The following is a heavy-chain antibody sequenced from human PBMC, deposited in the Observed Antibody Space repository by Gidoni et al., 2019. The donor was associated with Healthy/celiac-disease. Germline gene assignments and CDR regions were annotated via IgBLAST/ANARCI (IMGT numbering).Heavy chain of an antibody. J-gene: IGHJ6*03. CDR1: GGSISSYY. Sequence: QVQLQESGPGLVKPSETLSLTCTVSGGSISSYYWSWIRQPPGKGLEWIGYIYYSGSTNYNPSLKSRVTISVDTSKNQFSLKLSSVTAADTAVYYCAREGRDYYENYMDVWGKGTTVTVSS. CDR3: AREGRDYYENYMDV. D-gene: IGHD3-22*01. V-gene: IGHV4-59*01. CDR2: IYYSGST.